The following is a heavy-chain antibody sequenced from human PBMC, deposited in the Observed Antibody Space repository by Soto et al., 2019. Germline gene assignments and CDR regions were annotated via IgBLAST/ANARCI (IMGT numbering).Heavy chain of an antibody. J-gene: IGHJ6*02. CDR1: GVTLSSNA. D-gene: IGHD3-10*01. Sequence: EGLLLESGGGLVQPGGSLRLSCAASGVTLSSNAMSWVRQAPGKGLELVSAISGSGGRTYYADSVKGRFTISRDNSNKTVYLRTNGLKADSSAVYYCAKPIIALYGSGSTSVFYYAMDVLRRGTTVTVSS. V-gene: IGHV3-23*01. CDR2: ISGSGGRT. CDR3: AKPIIALYGSGSTSVFYYAMDV.